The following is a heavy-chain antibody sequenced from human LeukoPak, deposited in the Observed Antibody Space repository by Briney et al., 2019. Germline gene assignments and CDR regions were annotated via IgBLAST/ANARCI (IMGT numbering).Heavy chain of an antibody. V-gene: IGHV3-53*01. CDR3: ARVAGYSYGPFDY. J-gene: IGHJ4*02. CDR2: IYSGGST. CDR1: GFTVSSSY. Sequence: GGSLRLSCAASGFTVSSSYMSWVRQAPGKGLEWVSVIYSGGSTYYADSVKGRFTISRDNSKNTLYLQMNSLRAEDTAVYYCARVAGYSYGPFDYWGQGTLVTVSS. D-gene: IGHD5-18*01.